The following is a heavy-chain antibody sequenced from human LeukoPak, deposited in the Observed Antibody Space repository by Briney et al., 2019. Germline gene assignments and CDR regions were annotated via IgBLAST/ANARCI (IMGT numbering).Heavy chain of an antibody. CDR3: TRGPTLIGVAGSWPLDY. V-gene: IGHV3-21*01. CDR1: GFTFSDYS. CDR2: ISSGSTYK. Sequence: PGGSLRLSCAASGFTFSDYSWHWVRQAPGTGLEWVSSISSGSTYKYSADSLKGRFTISRDNAKNSLYLQMNSLRAEDSAVYYCTRGPTLIGVAGSWPLDYWGQGTLVTVSS. D-gene: IGHD6-19*01. J-gene: IGHJ4*02.